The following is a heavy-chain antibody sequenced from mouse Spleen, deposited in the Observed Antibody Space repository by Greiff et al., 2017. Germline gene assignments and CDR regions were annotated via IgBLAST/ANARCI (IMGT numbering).Heavy chain of an antibody. V-gene: IGHV1-69*01. J-gene: IGHJ2*01. Sequence: VQLQQSGAELVMPGASVKLSCKASGYTFTSYWMHWVKQRPGQGLEWIGEIDPSDSYTNYNQKFKGKATLSVDKSSSTAYMQLSSLTSEDSAVYYCARKLLRYLYYFDYWGQGTTLTVSS. CDR1: GYTFTSYW. CDR3: ARKLLRYLYYFDY. D-gene: IGHD1-1*01. CDR2: IDPSDSYT.